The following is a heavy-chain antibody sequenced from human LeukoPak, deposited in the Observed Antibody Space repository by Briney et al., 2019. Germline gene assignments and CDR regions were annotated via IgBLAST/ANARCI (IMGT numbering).Heavy chain of an antibody. V-gene: IGHV4-39*07. CDR1: GGSISSSSYY. Sequence: PSETLSLTCTVSGGSISSSSYYWGWIRQPPEKGLEWIGSIYYSGSTYYNPSLKSRVTISVDTSKNQFSLKLSSVTAADTAVYYCAREEIGDYVSPPWFDPWGQGTLVTVSS. CDR3: AREEIGDYVSPPWFDP. J-gene: IGHJ5*02. CDR2: IYYSGST. D-gene: IGHD4-17*01.